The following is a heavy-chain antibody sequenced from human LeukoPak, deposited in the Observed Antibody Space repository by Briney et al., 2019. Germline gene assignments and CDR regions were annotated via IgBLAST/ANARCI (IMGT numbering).Heavy chain of an antibody. CDR1: GFTFSSYG. V-gene: IGHV4-59*01. J-gene: IGHJ4*02. CDR3: ARMYSGTSYYFDF. D-gene: IGHD1-26*01. CDR2: FSYSGST. Sequence: GSLRLSCAASGFTFSSYGMHWVRQAPGKGLEWMGYFSYSGSTRYNPSLKSRVTMSVDTSKNQFSLRLNSVAAADTAVYYCARMYSGTSYYFDFWGQGTLVTVSS.